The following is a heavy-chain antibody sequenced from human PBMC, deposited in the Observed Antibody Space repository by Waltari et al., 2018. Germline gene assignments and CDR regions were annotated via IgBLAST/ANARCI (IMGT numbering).Heavy chain of an antibody. CDR2: IYTSGST. V-gene: IGHV4-61*02. J-gene: IGHJ3*02. D-gene: IGHD3-22*01. CDR3: ARGTYYYDSSGYYPDAFDI. Sequence: QVQLQESGPGLVKPSQTLSLTCTVSGGSISSGSYYWSWIRPPAGQGLDWIGRIYTSGSTNYNPSLKSRVTISVDTSKNQFSLKLSSVTAADTAVYYCARGTYYYDSSGYYPDAFDIWGQGTMVTVSS. CDR1: GGSISSGSYY.